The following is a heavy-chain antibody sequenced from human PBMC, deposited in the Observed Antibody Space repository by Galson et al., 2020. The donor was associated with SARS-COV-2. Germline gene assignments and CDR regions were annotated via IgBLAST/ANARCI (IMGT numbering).Heavy chain of an antibody. Sequence: SETLSLTCTVSDASISSYYWSWIWQPAGKGLEWIGRIYASGSTNDNPSLKSRVTMSLDTSKNQFSLNLKSVTAADTAVYYCAREVGDTSAVASRWFDPWGRGILVTVSS. CDR2: IYASGST. CDR3: AREVGDTSAVASRWFDP. CDR1: DASISSYY. V-gene: IGHV4-4*07. J-gene: IGHJ5*02. D-gene: IGHD6-19*01.